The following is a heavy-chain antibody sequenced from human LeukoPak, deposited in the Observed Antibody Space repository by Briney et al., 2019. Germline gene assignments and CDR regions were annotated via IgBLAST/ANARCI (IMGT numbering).Heavy chain of an antibody. J-gene: IGHJ3*02. V-gene: IGHV1-69*13. CDR2: IIPIFVTA. D-gene: IGHD3-3*01. Sequence: ASVKVSCKASGGTFSSYAISWVRQAPGQGLEWMGGIIPIFVTANYAQKFQGRGTITADESTSTAYMELSSLRSEDTAVYYCARPFWSDKRGAFDIWGQGTMVTVSS. CDR3: ARPFWSDKRGAFDI. CDR1: GGTFSSYA.